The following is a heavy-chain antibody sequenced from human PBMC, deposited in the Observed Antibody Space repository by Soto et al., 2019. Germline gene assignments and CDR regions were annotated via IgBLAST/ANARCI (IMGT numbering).Heavy chain of an antibody. CDR2: ISGSDGKT. J-gene: IGHJ4*02. CDR1: GFSFGSYA. D-gene: IGHD3-3*01. CDR3: ARWSYLDY. V-gene: IGHV3-23*01. Sequence: PGGSLRLSCAASGFSFGSYALSWVRQAPGKGLEWVSTISGSDGKTFYADFVKGRFSISRDTSQSTLYLQMNSLRADDTAMYYCARWSYLDYWGQGTRVTGSS.